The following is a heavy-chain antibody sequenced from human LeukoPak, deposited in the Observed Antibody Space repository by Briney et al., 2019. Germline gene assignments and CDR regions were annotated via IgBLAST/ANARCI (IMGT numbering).Heavy chain of an antibody. V-gene: IGHV1-69*05. J-gene: IGHJ2*01. D-gene: IGHD3-22*01. Sequence: SVKVSCKASGGTFSSYAISWVRQAPGQGLEWMGGIIPIFGTANYAQKLQGRVTMTTDTSTSTAYMELRSLRSDDTAVYYCARVHPQVLDYYDSSGYPLPLSYWYFDLWGRGTLVTVSS. CDR3: ARVHPQVLDYYDSSGYPLPLSYWYFDL. CDR2: IIPIFGTA. CDR1: GGTFSSYA.